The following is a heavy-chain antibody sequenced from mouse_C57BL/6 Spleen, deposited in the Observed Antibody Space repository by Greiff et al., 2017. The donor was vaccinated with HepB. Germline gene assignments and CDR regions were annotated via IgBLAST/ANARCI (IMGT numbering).Heavy chain of an antibody. D-gene: IGHD3-2*02. CDR2: IYPGDGDT. J-gene: IGHJ2*01. CDR3: ARGDSSGYVGY. Sequence: VKLQESGPELVKPGASVKISCKASGYAFSSSWMNWVKQRPGKGLEWIGRIYPGDGDTNYNGKFKGKATLTADKSSSTAYMQLSSLTSEDSAVYFCARGDSSGYVGYWGQGTTLTVSS. CDR1: GYAFSSSW. V-gene: IGHV1-82*01.